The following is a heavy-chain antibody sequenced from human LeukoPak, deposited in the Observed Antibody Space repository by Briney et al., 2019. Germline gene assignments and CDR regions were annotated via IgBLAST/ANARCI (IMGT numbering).Heavy chain of an antibody. CDR2: IKSETDGGTT. J-gene: IGHJ4*02. V-gene: IGHV3-15*07. CDR1: GFTFSSAW. CDR3: TRRCSAAGRQYFDY. Sequence: PGGSLRLSCAASGFTFSSAWMNWVRQAPGKELEWVGRIKSETDGGTTDYAAPVKGTFTISRDDSENTLYLQMNSLKTEDTAVYYCTRRCSAAGRQYFDYWGQGTLVTVSS. D-gene: IGHD6-13*01.